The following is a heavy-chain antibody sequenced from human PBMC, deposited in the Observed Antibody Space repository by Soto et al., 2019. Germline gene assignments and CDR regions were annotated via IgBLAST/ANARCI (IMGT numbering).Heavy chain of an antibody. J-gene: IGHJ3*02. CDR1: GFTFSSYA. V-gene: IGHV3-23*01. CDR3: AKDQGGYYYDAQVPAFDI. Sequence: GGSLRLSCAASGFTFSSYAMSWVRQAPGKGLEWVSAISGSGGSTYYADSVKGRFTISRDNSKNTLYLQMNRLRAEDPAVFSCAKDQGGYYYDAQVPAFDIGGQGTMVTVSS. CDR2: ISGSGGST. D-gene: IGHD3-22*01.